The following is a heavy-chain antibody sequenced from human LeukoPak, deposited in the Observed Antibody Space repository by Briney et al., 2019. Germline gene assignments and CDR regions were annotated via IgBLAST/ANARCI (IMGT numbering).Heavy chain of an antibody. V-gene: IGHV3-15*01. CDR2: IKTKTDGGTT. CDR1: GFTFSSYG. CDR3: TSTLGY. Sequence: GGSLRLSCAASGFTFSSYGMSWVRQAPGQGVEWVGRIKTKTDGGTTDYGAPVKGRFTISRDDSKNTLYLQMNSLKTEDTAVYYCTSTLGYWGQGTLVTVSS. J-gene: IGHJ4*02.